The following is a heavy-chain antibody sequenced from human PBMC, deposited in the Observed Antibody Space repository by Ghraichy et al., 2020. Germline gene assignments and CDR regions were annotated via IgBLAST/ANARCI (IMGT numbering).Heavy chain of an antibody. D-gene: IGHD3-16*01. CDR1: GFTFSSYG. CDR3: ARGFVARGVMINY. V-gene: IGHV3-33*01. Sequence: GGSLRLSCAASGFTFSSYGMHWVRQAPGKGLEWVAVIWYDGSNKYYADSVKGRFTISRDNSKNTLYLQMNSLRAEDTAVYYCARGFVARGVMINYWGQGTLVTVSS. J-gene: IGHJ4*02. CDR2: IWYDGSNK.